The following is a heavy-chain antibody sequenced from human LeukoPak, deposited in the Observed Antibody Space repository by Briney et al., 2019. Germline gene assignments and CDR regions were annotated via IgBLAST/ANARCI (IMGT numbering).Heavy chain of an antibody. CDR1: GFTFGSFG. Sequence: GGSLRLSCAASGFTFGSFGMNWVRQAPGRGLEWVSYISSSGNAIYYAESVKGRFTISRDNARSSLYLQMDSLRVEDTAVYYCARAPLEIVGIDYWGQGTLVTVSS. V-gene: IGHV3-48*01. CDR2: ISSSGNAI. CDR3: ARAPLEIVGIDY. D-gene: IGHD1-26*01. J-gene: IGHJ4*02.